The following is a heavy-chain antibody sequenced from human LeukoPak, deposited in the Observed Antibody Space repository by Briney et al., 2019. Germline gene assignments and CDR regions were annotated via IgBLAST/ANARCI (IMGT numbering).Heavy chain of an antibody. CDR3: AKDLSYTSGSSDY. Sequence: GGSLRLSCAASGFTFSAFAMTWVRQAPGKGLEWVSSITSDGDNTYSADSVKGRITFSRDNSKNTLSLQLRSLRAEDTAVYYCAKDLSYTSGSSDYWGQGTLVTVSS. J-gene: IGHJ4*02. CDR1: GFTFSAFA. D-gene: IGHD6-19*01. CDR2: ITSDGDNT. V-gene: IGHV3-23*01.